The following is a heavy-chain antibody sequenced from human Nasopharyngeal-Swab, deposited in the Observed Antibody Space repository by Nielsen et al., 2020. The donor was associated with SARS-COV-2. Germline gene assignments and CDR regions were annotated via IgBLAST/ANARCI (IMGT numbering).Heavy chain of an antibody. CDR1: GGSISSYY. Sequence: SETLSLTCTVSGGSISSYYWGWIRQPPGKGLEWIGSIYYSGSTYYNPSLKSRVTISVDTSKNQFSLKLSSVTAADTAVYYCAREYSSGWYYAFDIWGQGTMVTVSS. CDR2: IYYSGST. J-gene: IGHJ3*02. CDR3: AREYSSGWYYAFDI. V-gene: IGHV4-39*01. D-gene: IGHD6-19*01.